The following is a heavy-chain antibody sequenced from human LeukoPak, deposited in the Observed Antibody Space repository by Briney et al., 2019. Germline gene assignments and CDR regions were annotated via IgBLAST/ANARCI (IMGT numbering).Heavy chain of an antibody. D-gene: IGHD2-2*02. CDR3: AREECSTTRCHKYSQD. Sequence: ASVKVSCKASGHTFSGYYMHWVRQAPGQGLEWMGWIKPNTGGIGSAQKFQGRVTMTRDTSIRTAYMELSGLRSDDTAVYYCAREECSTTRCHKYSQDWGQGTLVTVSS. CDR1: GHTFSGYY. CDR2: IKPNTGGI. J-gene: IGHJ1*01. V-gene: IGHV1-2*02.